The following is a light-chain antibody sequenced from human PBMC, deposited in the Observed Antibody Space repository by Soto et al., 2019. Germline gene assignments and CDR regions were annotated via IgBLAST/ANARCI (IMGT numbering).Light chain of an antibody. CDR2: GAS. CDR1: QSVSSSY. J-gene: IGKJ3*01. CDR3: HEYGSSPFT. V-gene: IGKV3-20*01. Sequence: EIVLTQSPGTLSLSPGERGTLSCRASQSVSSSYLAWYQQKPGQAPRLLIYGASSRATGIPERFSGSGSGTDFALTISRLEPEDFSVYYCHEYGSSPFTFGPGTKVDIK.